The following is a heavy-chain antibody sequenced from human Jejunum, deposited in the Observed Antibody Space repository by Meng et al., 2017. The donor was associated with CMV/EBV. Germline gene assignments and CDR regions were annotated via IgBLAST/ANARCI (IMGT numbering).Heavy chain of an antibody. CDR1: GYSFSDNY. J-gene: IGHJ4*02. Sequence: KASGYSFSDNYIHWVRQAPGQGLEWMGYILPRFGRTTLAQKFQGRVTLTTDTSIGTAYMELISLRSDDTATYYCVVCSVGSCSDSFDFWGQGTLVTVSS. CDR3: VVCSVGSCSDSFDF. V-gene: IGHV1-2*02. CDR2: ILPRFGRT. D-gene: IGHD2-15*01.